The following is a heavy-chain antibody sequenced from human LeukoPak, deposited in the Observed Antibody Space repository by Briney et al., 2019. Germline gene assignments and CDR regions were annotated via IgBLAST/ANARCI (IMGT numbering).Heavy chain of an antibody. CDR1: GFTFDDFV. Sequence: GGSLRLSCAASGFTFDDFVMHWVRQAPGKGLEWVSGISWNSGSIGYADSVKGRFTISRDNAKNSLYLQMNSLRAEDTALYYCEKGGSGGGYWGQGTLVTVFS. J-gene: IGHJ4*02. CDR2: ISWNSGSI. D-gene: IGHD1-1*01. CDR3: EKGGSGGGY. V-gene: IGHV3-9*01.